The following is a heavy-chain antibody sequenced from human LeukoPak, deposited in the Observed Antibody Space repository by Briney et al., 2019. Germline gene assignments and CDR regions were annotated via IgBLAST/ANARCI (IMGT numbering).Heavy chain of an antibody. CDR2: ISGDGDNT. Sequence: GGSLRLSCAASGFTFSSYSMNWVRQAPGKGLEWVSLISGDGDNTYYADSVKGRFTISRDNSKNSLYLQMSSLRAEDTALYYCAKGVRSGTYYNSFDPWGQGTLVTVSS. CDR3: AKGVRSGTYYNSFDP. CDR1: GFTFSSYS. D-gene: IGHD1-26*01. V-gene: IGHV3-43*02. J-gene: IGHJ5*02.